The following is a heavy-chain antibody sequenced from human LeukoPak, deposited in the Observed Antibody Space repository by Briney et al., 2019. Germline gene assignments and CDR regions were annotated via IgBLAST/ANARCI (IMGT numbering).Heavy chain of an antibody. CDR2: IYYSGST. CDR3: ARVGRGDYYYMDV. D-gene: IGHD3-10*01. V-gene: IGHV4-59*01. J-gene: IGHJ6*03. Sequence: SETLSLTCTVSGGSISSYYWSWIRQPPGKGLEWIGYIYYSGSTNYNPSLKSRVTISVDTSKNQFPLKLSSVTAADTAVYYCARVGRGDYYYMDVWGKGTTVTISS. CDR1: GGSISSYY.